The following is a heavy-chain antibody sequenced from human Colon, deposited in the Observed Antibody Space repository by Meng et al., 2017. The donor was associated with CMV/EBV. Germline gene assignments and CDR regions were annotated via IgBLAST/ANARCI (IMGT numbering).Heavy chain of an antibody. D-gene: IGHD1/OR15-1a*01. CDR3: ARANNHATDV. CDR2: INSDGSST. Sequence: GGSLRLSCAASGFSVSSYWMHWVRQAPGKGLVWVSRINSDGSSTTYADPVKGRFTFSRDNAKNTLYLQMNSLRAEDTAVYYCARANNHATDVWGQGTTVTVSS. V-gene: IGHV3-74*01. CDR1: GFSVSSYW. J-gene: IGHJ6*02.